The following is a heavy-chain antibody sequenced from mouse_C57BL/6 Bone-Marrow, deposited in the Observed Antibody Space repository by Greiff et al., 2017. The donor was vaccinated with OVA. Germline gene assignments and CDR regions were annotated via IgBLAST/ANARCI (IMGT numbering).Heavy chain of an antibody. D-gene: IGHD2-5*01. Sequence: VQLQQSGAELVRPGASVTLSCKASGYTFTDYEMHWVKQTPVHGLEWIGAIDPATGGTAYNQKFKGKAILTADKSSSTAYMELRSLTSVDSAVYYCTRSYSNYYAMDYWGQGTSVTVSA. CDR3: TRSYSNYYAMDY. CDR2: IDPATGGT. CDR1: GYTFTDYE. J-gene: IGHJ4*01. V-gene: IGHV1-15*01.